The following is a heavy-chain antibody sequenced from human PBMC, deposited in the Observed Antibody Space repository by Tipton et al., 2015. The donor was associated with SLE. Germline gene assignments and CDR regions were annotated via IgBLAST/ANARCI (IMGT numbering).Heavy chain of an antibody. CDR2: IYYSGST. J-gene: IGHJ4*02. Sequence: LRLSCTVSGGSISSYYWSWIRQPPGKGLEWIGYIYYSGSTNYSPSLKSRVTISVDTSKNQSSLKLSSVTAADTAVYYCARAEGYYYGSGSSDYFDYWGQGTLVTVSS. V-gene: IGHV4-59*01. CDR1: GGSISSYY. D-gene: IGHD3-10*01. CDR3: ARAEGYYYGSGSSDYFDY.